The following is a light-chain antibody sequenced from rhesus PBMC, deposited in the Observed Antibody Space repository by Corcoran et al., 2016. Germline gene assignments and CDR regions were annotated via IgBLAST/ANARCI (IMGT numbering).Light chain of an antibody. J-gene: IGKJ1*01. Sequence: DILMTQSPSSLSASVGDTVTITCRASQDISRWLAWYQQKPGKAPKLLIQKASSLQSGVPSRFSGSGSGPDFTLTISGLQSEDFARYFCLQYNNIPWTFGQGTKVEIK. V-gene: IGKV1-22*01. CDR2: KAS. CDR1: QDISRW. CDR3: LQYNNIPWT.